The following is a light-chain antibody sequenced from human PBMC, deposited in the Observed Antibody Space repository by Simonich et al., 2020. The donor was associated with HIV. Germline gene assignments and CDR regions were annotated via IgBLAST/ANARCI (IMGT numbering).Light chain of an antibody. CDR1: QSISRY. CDR2: AAS. J-gene: IGKJ4*01. V-gene: IGKV1-39*01. CDR3: QQYYSTPLT. Sequence: DIQMTQSPSSLSASVGDRVTITCRASQSISRYLNWYQQKPGKAPKLLIYAASSLQSGVPSRFSGSGSGTDFTLIISSLQAEDVAVYYCQQYYSTPLTFGGGTKVEIK.